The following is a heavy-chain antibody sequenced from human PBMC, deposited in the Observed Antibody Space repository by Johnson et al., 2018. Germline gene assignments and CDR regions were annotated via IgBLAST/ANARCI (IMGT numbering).Heavy chain of an antibody. CDR3: ARHIVVVPYYYGMDV. D-gene: IGHD2-2*01. V-gene: IGHV4-59*01. J-gene: IGHJ6*02. CDR2: IYYSGST. CDR1: GGSISSYY. Sequence: QVQLVESGPGLVKPSETLSLSCTVSGGSISSYYWSWIRQPPGKGLEWSGYIYYSGSTNYNPSLKRRVTISVDTSKNQFSLKLSSVPAADTAVYYCARHIVVVPYYYGMDVWGQGTTVTVSS.